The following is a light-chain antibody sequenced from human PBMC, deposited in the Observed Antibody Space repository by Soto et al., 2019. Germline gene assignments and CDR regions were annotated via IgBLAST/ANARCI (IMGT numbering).Light chain of an antibody. V-gene: IGKV3-20*01. CDR1: QSVSSSY. Sequence: EIVLTQSPGTPSLSPGERATLSCRASQSVSSSYLAWYQQKPGQAPRLLIYGASSRATGIPDRFSGSGSGTDFPLTISRLEPEDFAVYYCQQYGSSPRFTFGPGTKVDIK. CDR2: GAS. CDR3: QQYGSSPRFT. J-gene: IGKJ3*01.